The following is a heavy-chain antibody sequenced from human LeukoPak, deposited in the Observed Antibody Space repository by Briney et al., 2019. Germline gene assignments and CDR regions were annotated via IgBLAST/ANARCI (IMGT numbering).Heavy chain of an antibody. Sequence: AASVKVSCKASGYTFTSYDINWVRQATGQGLEWMGWMNPSSGDTGYAQNFQGRVTMTRDTSINTAYMELSSLRSEDTAVYYCARTPRYGYIEGYWGQGTLVTVSS. D-gene: IGHD5-24*01. CDR1: GYTFTSYD. CDR3: ARTPRYGYIEGY. V-gene: IGHV1-8*01. J-gene: IGHJ4*02. CDR2: MNPSSGDT.